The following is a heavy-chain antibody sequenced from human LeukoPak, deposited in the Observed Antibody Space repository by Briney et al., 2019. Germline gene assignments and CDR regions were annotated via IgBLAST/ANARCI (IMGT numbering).Heavy chain of an antibody. CDR3: ARLLIVGATGWFDP. J-gene: IGHJ5*02. D-gene: IGHD1-26*01. V-gene: IGHV4-59*08. Sequence: SETLSLTCTVSGVSISSYYWSWIRQPPGKGLEWIGYIYYSGSTNYNPSLKSRVTISVDTSKNQFSLKLSSVTAADTAVYYCARLLIVGATGWFDPWGQGTLVTVSS. CDR1: GVSISSYY. CDR2: IYYSGST.